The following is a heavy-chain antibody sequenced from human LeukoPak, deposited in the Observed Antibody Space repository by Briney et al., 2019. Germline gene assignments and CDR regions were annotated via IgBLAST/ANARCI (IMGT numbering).Heavy chain of an antibody. CDR2: FDPEDGET. CDR3: ATVFRITIFGVVLDY. Sequence: ASVKVSCKVSGYTLTELSMHWVRQAPGKGLEWMGGFDPEDGETIYAQKFQGRVTMTEDTSTDTAYMELSSLRSEDTAVYYCATVFRITIFGVVLDYWRQGTLVTVSS. CDR1: GYTLTELS. J-gene: IGHJ4*02. V-gene: IGHV1-24*01. D-gene: IGHD3-3*01.